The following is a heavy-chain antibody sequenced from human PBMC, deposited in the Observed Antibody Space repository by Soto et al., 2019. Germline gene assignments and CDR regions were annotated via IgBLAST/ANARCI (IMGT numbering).Heavy chain of an antibody. J-gene: IGHJ4*02. CDR3: AKDSGSSWPHLFDY. D-gene: IGHD6-13*01. CDR1: GFTFSSYA. Sequence: PGGSLRLSCAASGFTFSSYAISCVRQAPGKGLEWVSAISGSGGSTYYADSVKGRFTISRDNSKNTLYLQMNSLRAEDTAVYYCAKDSGSSWPHLFDYWGQGTLVTVSS. V-gene: IGHV3-23*01. CDR2: ISGSGGST.